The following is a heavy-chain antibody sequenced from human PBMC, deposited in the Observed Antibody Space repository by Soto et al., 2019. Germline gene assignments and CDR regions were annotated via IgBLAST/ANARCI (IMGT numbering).Heavy chain of an antibody. CDR3: AKDRRVVVVNTATFDYYYGMDV. J-gene: IGHJ6*02. D-gene: IGHD2-2*01. V-gene: IGHV3-30*04. CDR1: GFTFSSYA. Sequence: PGGSLRLSCAASGFTFSSYAMHWVRQAPGKGLEWVAVISYDGSNKYYADSVKGRFTISRDNSKNTLYLQMNSLRAEDTAVYYCAKDRRVVVVNTATFDYYYGMDVWGQGTTVTVSS. CDR2: ISYDGSNK.